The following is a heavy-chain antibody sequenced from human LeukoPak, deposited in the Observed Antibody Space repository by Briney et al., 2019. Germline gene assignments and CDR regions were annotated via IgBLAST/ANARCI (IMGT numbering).Heavy chain of an antibody. V-gene: IGHV3-48*04. J-gene: IGHJ4*02. Sequence: GGSLRLSCAASGFTFSSYSMNWVRQAPGKGLEWVSYISSSSSTIYYADSVKGRFTISRDNAKNSLYLQMNSLRAEDTAVYYCARGYLVGATRLGYWGQGPLVTVSS. D-gene: IGHD1-26*01. CDR1: GFTFSSYS. CDR2: ISSSSSTI. CDR3: ARGYLVGATRLGY.